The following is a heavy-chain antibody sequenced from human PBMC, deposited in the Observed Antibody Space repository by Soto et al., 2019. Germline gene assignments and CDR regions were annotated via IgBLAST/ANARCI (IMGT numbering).Heavy chain of an antibody. J-gene: IGHJ4*02. CDR2: INHSGST. CDR1: CGSFSGYY. Sequence: SETLSLTCAVYCGSFSGYYWSCIRQPAGKGLEWIVEINHSGSTNYNPSLKSRVTISVDTSKNQFSLKLSSVTASDTAVYYCARGRMEYSRSSLEHWGQGTLVTGSS. V-gene: IGHV4-34*01. D-gene: IGHD6-6*01. CDR3: ARGRMEYSRSSLEH.